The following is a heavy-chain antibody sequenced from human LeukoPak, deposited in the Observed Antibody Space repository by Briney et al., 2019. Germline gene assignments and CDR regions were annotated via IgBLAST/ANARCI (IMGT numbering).Heavy chain of an antibody. Sequence: PSETLSLTCTVSGVSINNPNYCWSWVRQPPGTGLEWVGYGYCNGRSYYNPSLRSRLTMTVDTSSNQFSLELSSVTAADTAVYYCARAGEVATIEFYFDYWGQGTLVTVSS. CDR3: ARAGEVATIEFYFDY. CDR2: GYCNGRS. V-gene: IGHV4-30-4*08. D-gene: IGHD5-12*01. CDR1: GVSINNPNYC. J-gene: IGHJ4*02.